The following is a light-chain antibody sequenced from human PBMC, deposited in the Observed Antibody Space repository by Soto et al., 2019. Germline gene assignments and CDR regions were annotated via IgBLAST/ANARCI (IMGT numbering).Light chain of an antibody. CDR1: SSDVGSYNL. J-gene: IGLJ1*01. Sequence: QSAVTQPASVSGSPGQWSTISCTGTSSDVGSYNLVSWYQQHPGKAPKLMIYEGSKRPSGVSNRFSGSKSGNTASLTISGLQAEDEADYYCCSYAGRVFGTGTKVTVL. V-gene: IGLV2-23*01. CDR2: EGS. CDR3: CSYAGRV.